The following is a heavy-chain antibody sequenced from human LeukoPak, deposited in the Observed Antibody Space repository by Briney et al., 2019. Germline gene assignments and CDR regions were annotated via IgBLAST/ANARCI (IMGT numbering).Heavy chain of an antibody. Sequence: ASVTVSFTASAYTFTVYDINWVRQAPGQGLEWMGWMSANSGNTDYAQKFQGRVTITRNTSISTAYMELSSLRSEDTAVYYCARRSASYLDSWGQGTLVTVSS. V-gene: IGHV1-8*03. CDR3: ARRSASYLDS. J-gene: IGHJ4*02. D-gene: IGHD6-19*01. CDR1: AYTFTVYD. CDR2: MSANSGNT.